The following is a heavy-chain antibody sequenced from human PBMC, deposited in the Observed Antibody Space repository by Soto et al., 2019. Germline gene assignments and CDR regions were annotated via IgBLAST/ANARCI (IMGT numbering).Heavy chain of an antibody. D-gene: IGHD3-10*01. J-gene: IGHJ4*02. V-gene: IGHV1-46*01. CDR2: INPSGGST. Sequence: RASVKVSCKASGYTFTSYYMHWVRQAPGQGLEWMGIINPSGGSTSYAQKFQGRVTMTTDTSTNTAYMELRSLRDDDTAVYYCARDLDGSGSYYTDYWGPGTLVTVSS. CDR1: GYTFTSYY. CDR3: ARDLDGSGSYYTDY.